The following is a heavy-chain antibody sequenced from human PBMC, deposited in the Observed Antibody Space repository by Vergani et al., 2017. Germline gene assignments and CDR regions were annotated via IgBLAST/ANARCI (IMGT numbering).Heavy chain of an antibody. CDR2: IYPGDSDT. V-gene: IGHV5-51*01. J-gene: IGHJ6*02. CDR1: GYSFTSYW. CDR3: AGRGLLWFGELLYSRDGMDV. D-gene: IGHD3-10*01. Sequence: EVQLVQSGAEVKKPGESLKISCKGSGYSFTSYWIGWVRQMPGKGLEWMGIIYPGDSDTRYSPSFQGQVTISADKSISTAYLQWSSLKASDTAMYYCAGRGLLWFGELLYSRDGMDVWGQGTTVTVSS.